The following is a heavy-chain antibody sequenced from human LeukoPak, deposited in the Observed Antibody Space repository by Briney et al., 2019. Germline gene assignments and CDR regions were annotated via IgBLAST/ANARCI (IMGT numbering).Heavy chain of an antibody. CDR3: ARGRSITLLRGVAMSDGFDI. CDR1: GFTFTSYG. CDR2: IGTSGSYI. D-gene: IGHD3-10*01. V-gene: IGHV3-21*01. J-gene: IGHJ3*02. Sequence: GGSLRLSCTASGFTFTSYGMSWVRQAPGKGLEWVSFIGTSGSYIYYGDSLKGRVTISRDNAKNSLYLQMNGLRAEDTAVYYCARGRSITLLRGVAMSDGFDIWGQGAMVTVSS.